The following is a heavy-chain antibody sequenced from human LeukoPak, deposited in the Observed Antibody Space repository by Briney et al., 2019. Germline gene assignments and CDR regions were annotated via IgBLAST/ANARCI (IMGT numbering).Heavy chain of an antibody. J-gene: IGHJ6*03. CDR1: GGSFSGYY. CDR2: INHSGST. Sequence: SETLSLTCAVYGGSFSGYYWSWIRQPPGKGLEWIGEINHSGSTNYNPSLKSRVTISVDTSKNQFSLKLGSVTAADTAVYYCARRGGIAAAGTTFDYYYYMDVWGKGTTVTISS. D-gene: IGHD6-13*01. V-gene: IGHV4-34*01. CDR3: ARRGGIAAAGTTFDYYYYMDV.